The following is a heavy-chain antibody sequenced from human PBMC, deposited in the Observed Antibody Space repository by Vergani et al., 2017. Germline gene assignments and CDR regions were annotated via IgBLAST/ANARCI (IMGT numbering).Heavy chain of an antibody. CDR3: AKVLVRRSWYWYFDS. D-gene: IGHD6-13*01. V-gene: IGHV3-30*18. Sequence: QVQLVESGGGVVQPGRSLRLSCSASGFIFSDYGMFWVRQAPGKGLEWVALTSYDGSSKSYADSVKGRFTISRDNSNNTLYLQMKSLKTEDTAVYYCAKVLVRRSWYWYFDSWGQGTLVTVSS. J-gene: IGHJ4*02. CDR2: TSYDGSSK. CDR1: GFIFSDYG.